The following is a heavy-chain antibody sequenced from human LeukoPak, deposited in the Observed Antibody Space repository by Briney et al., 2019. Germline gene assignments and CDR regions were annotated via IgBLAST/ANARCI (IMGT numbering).Heavy chain of an antibody. CDR3: ARVKDTAMDLYYYSYYYMDV. D-gene: IGHD5-18*01. CDR2: FYYRGSS. V-gene: IGHV4-39*01. CDR1: GGSISSSSYY. Sequence: PSETLSLTCTVSGGSISSSSYYWGWIRHPPGKGLGCIGSFYYRGSSYYKPSLKRPVSISVDTSKNTFYLKLCSVTAADAAVYYCARVKDTAMDLYYYSYYYMDVWGKGTTVTVSS. J-gene: IGHJ6*03.